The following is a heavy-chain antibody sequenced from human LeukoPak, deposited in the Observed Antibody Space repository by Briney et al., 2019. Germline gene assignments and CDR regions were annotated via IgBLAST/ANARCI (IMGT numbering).Heavy chain of an antibody. CDR1: GFTFSSYA. D-gene: IGHD6-13*01. CDR2: ISGSGGST. J-gene: IGHJ5*02. Sequence: PGGSLRLSCAASGFTFSSYAMSWVRQAPGKGLEWVSAISGSGGSTYYADSVKGRFTVSRDNAKNSLYLQMNSLRAEDTAVYYCARDSSSWAYNWFDPWGQGTLVTVSS. V-gene: IGHV3-23*01. CDR3: ARDSSSWAYNWFDP.